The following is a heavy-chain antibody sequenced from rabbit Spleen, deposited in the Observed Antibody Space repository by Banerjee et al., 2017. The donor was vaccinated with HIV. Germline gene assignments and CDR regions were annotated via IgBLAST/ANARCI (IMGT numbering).Heavy chain of an antibody. CDR3: ARGVNSHGYGYNL. CDR1: GFSFSSSYY. V-gene: IGHV1S45*01. D-gene: IGHD6-1*01. J-gene: IGHJ4*01. CDR2: IYAGSSDST. Sequence: QEQLVESGGGLVQPEGSLTLTCTASGFSFSSSYYMCWVRQAPGKGLEWIGCIYAGSSDSTYYASWAKGRFTISKTSSTTVTLQMTSLTAADTATYFCARGVNSHGYGYNLWGPGTLVTVS.